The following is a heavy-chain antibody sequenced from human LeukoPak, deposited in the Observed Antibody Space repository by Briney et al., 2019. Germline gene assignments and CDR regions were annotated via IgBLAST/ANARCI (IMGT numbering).Heavy chain of an antibody. J-gene: IGHJ4*02. CDR1: GFTFSSYA. CDR3: ATYGAVAGRYGRFDY. Sequence: GSLRLSCAASGFTFSSYAMSWVRQAPGKGLEWIGSIYYSGSAYYNPSLKSRVSISVDTSKNQFSLKLRSVTAADTAVYYCATYGAVAGRYGRFDYWGQGTLVTVSS. CDR2: IYYSGSA. D-gene: IGHD6-19*01. V-gene: IGHV4-38-2*01.